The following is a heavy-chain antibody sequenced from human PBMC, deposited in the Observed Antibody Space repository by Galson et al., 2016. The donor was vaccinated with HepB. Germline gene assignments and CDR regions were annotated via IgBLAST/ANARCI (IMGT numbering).Heavy chain of an antibody. CDR3: ARDEGPDYYDSSGNHLFDY. D-gene: IGHD3-22*01. CDR1: GYTFTRYRYG. CDR2: ISPYKGNR. V-gene: IGHV1-18*01. J-gene: IGHJ4*02. Sequence: SVKVSCKASGYTFTRYRYGISWVRQAPGQGLEWMGWISPYKGNRNYAQKFQGRVTMTTDKSTSTAYMELRSLRSDGTAAYYCARDEGPDYYDSSGNHLFDYWGQGTLVTVSS.